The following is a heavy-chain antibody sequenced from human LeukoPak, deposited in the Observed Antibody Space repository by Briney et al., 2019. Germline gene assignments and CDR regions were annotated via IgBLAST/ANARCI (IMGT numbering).Heavy chain of an antibody. V-gene: IGHV4-39*01. CDR1: GGSISSSSYY. CDR3: APLTNYYDTRFDP. Sequence: SETLSLTCTVSGGSISSSSYYWGWIRQPPGKGLGWIGSIYYSGSTYYNPSLKSRVTISVDTSKNQFSLKLSSVTAADTAVYYCAPLTNYYDTRFDPWGQGTLVTVSS. J-gene: IGHJ5*02. CDR2: IYYSGST. D-gene: IGHD3-22*01.